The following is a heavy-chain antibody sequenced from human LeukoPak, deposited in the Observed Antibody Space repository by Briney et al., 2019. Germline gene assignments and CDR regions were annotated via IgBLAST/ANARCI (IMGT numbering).Heavy chain of an antibody. CDR1: GFTFSGSA. CDR3: TSYSKWYYYMDV. Sequence: HTGGSLKLSCAASGFTFSGSAMHWVRQASGKGLEWVGRIRSKANSYATAYAASVKGRFTISRDDSKNTAYLQVNSLKTEDTAVYYCTSYSKWYYYMDVWGKGTTVTVSS. V-gene: IGHV3-73*01. CDR2: IRSKANSYAT. J-gene: IGHJ6*03. D-gene: IGHD4-11*01.